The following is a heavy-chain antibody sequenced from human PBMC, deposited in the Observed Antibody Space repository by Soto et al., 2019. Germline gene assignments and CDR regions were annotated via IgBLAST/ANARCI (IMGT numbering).Heavy chain of an antibody. V-gene: IGHV1-69*12. CDR1: GGTFSSYA. CDR3: ARDRLMITCGGVCDGPWFACAI. J-gene: IGHJ3*02. Sequence: QVQLVQSGAEVKKPGSSVKVSCKASGGTFSSYAISWVRQAPGQGLEWMGGIIPIFGTATYAQKFQGRVTITADESTSTAYMELSSLRSEDTAVYYCARDRLMITCGGVCDGPWFACAIWGQGTMVPVSS. D-gene: IGHD3-16*01. CDR2: IIPIFGTA.